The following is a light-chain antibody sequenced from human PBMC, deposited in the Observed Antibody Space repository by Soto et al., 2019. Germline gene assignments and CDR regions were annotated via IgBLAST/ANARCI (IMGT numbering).Light chain of an antibody. Sequence: QSVLTQPPSVSGAPGQGVIISCTGSSSNIGAGYDVHWYQQLPRTAPKLLIYRSVNRPSGVPDRFSASKSGTSASRAITGLRPEDEADYYCQSYDSRLNGYVFGTGTKVTVL. CDR1: SSNIGAGYD. CDR2: RSV. J-gene: IGLJ1*01. V-gene: IGLV1-40*01. CDR3: QSYDSRLNGYV.